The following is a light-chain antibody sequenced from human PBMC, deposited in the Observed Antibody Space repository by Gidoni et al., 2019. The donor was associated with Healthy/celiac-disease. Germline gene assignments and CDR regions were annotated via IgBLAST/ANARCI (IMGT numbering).Light chain of an antibody. V-gene: IGLV2-14*01. CDR3: SSYTSSSTLGVV. CDR2: EFS. CDR1: SSDVGGYNY. Sequence: SALTPPASVSGSPGRSITISCTGTSSDVGGYNYVPWYQQPPGKAPKLMIYEFSNRPSGVSNRFSGSKSGNTASLTISGRQAEDEADYYCSSYTSSSTLGVVFGGGTKLTVL. J-gene: IGLJ2*01.